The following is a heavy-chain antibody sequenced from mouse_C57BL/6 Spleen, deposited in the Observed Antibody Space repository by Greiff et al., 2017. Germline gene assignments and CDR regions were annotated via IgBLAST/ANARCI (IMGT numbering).Heavy chain of an antibody. CDR2: ISSGGSYT. V-gene: IGHV5-6*01. CDR3: ARDGNYSNFYWYFDV. D-gene: IGHD2-5*01. Sequence: EVKVVESGGDLVKPGGSLKLSCAASGFTFSSYGMSWVRQTPDKRLEWVATISSGGSYTYYPDSVKGRFTISRDNAKNTLYLQMSSLKSEDTAMYYCARDGNYSNFYWYFDVWGTGTTVTVSS. J-gene: IGHJ1*03. CDR1: GFTFSSYG.